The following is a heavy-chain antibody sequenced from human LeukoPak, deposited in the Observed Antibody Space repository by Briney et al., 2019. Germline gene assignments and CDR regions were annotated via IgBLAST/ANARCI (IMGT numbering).Heavy chain of an antibody. CDR3: AAEAAYYYDSRDAFDV. J-gene: IGHJ3*01. Sequence: ASVKVSCKASGFTFTSSAVQWVRQARGQRLEWIGWIVVGSGNTNYAQKFQERVAITRDMSTSLVYMELSSLRSEDTAVYYCAAEAAYYYDSRDAFDVWGQGTMVTVSS. D-gene: IGHD3-22*01. V-gene: IGHV1-58*01. CDR2: IVVGSGNT. CDR1: GFTFTSSA.